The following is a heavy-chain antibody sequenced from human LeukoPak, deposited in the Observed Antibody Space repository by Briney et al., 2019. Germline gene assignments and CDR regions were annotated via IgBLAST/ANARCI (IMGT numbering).Heavy chain of an antibody. J-gene: IGHJ4*02. D-gene: IGHD5-24*01. CDR1: GFTFSSHG. CDR2: ISPSADIT. Sequence: GGSLRLSCAASGFTFSSHGMNWVRQAPGKGLEWISGISPSADITYYADSVKGRFTISRDNSENTVYLHMSSLRAGDTAVYFCAKDDAWLQFNDWGQGTPVTVSS. CDR3: AKDDAWLQFND. V-gene: IGHV3-23*01.